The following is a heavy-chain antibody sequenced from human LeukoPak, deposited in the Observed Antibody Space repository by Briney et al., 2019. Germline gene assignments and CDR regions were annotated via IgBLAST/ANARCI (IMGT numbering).Heavy chain of an antibody. Sequence: PGGSLRLSCAASGITFSSHAMSWVRQAPGKGLEWVSLISGSGGHTYYGDSVKGRFTISRDNSTNRLYLQMNSLRPEDTAVYYCAKGGAATMRDGYNYYYYNMGVWGRGTTVTVSS. V-gene: IGHV3-23*01. CDR3: AKGGAATMRDGYNYYYYNMGV. CDR1: GITFSSHA. D-gene: IGHD5-24*01. CDR2: ISGSGGHT. J-gene: IGHJ6*03.